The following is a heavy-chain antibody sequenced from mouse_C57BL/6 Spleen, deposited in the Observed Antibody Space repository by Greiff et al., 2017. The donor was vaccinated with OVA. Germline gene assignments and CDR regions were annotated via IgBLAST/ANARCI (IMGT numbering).Heavy chain of an antibody. J-gene: IGHJ2*01. CDR2: IYPSDSET. Sequence: VKLQQPGAELVRPGSSVKLSCKASGYTFTSYWMDWVKQRPGQGLEWIGNIYPSDSETHYNQKFKDKATLTVDKSSSTAYMQLSSLTSEDSAVYYCATEYYYGSGYWGQGTTLTVSS. CDR3: ATEYYYGSGY. V-gene: IGHV1-61*01. CDR1: GYTFTSYW. D-gene: IGHD1-1*01.